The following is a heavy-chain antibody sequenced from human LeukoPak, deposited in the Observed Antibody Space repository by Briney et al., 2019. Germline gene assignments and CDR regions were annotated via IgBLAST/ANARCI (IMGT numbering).Heavy chain of an antibody. J-gene: IGHJ4*02. D-gene: IGHD3-22*01. Sequence: PSQTLSRTCSVSGGSISSSSYYGSWIRQHPGKGLEWIGYIYYSGSTYYNPSLKSRVTISVDTSKNQFSLTLSSVTAADTAVYYCARHKSSGSYPLDYWGQGILVTVSS. V-gene: IGHV4-31*03. CDR1: GGSISSSSYY. CDR2: IYYSGST. CDR3: ARHKSSGSYPLDY.